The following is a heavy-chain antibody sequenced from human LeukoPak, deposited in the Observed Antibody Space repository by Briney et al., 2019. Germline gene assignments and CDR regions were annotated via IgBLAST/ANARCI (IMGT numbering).Heavy chain of an antibody. J-gene: IGHJ4*02. CDR2: IYYSGST. CDR1: GGSVNSGSYY. V-gene: IGHV4-61*01. Sequence: SETLSLTCTVSGGSVNSGSYYWNWIRQPPGKGLEWIGYIYYSGSTNYNPSLKSRVTISVDTSKNQFSLKLSSVTAADTAVYYCATGGSSGWYRDWGQGTLVTVSS. CDR3: ATGGSSGWYRD. D-gene: IGHD6-19*01.